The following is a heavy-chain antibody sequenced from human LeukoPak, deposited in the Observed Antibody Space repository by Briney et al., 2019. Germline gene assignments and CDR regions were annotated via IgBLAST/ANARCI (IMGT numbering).Heavy chain of an antibody. CDR3: ARGQRTYFYASGSYNPTVRWYYFDY. V-gene: IGHV4-59*01. Sequence: SETLSLTCTVSGGSISSYYWSWIRQPPGKGLEWIGYIYYSGSTNYNPSLKSRVTISLDTSKNQFSLRLSSVTAADTAVYYCARGQRTYFYASGSYNPTVRWYYFDYWGQGTLVTVSS. CDR2: IYYSGST. CDR1: GGSISSYY. D-gene: IGHD3-10*01. J-gene: IGHJ4*02.